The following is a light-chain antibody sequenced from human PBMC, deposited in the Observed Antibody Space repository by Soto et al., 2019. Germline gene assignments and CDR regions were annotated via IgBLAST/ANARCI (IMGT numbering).Light chain of an antibody. CDR2: GAS. J-gene: IGKJ5*01. V-gene: IGKV3D-7*01. CDR1: QSVSSSY. Sequence: ELALTQSPGTLSLSPGARATLSCRASQSVSSSYLTWYQKKPGRAPRILIYGASTRATSIPARFSGSGSGTDFNLTISRLQTEDFAVYDCQQGYNLTITFGQGTKLDIK. CDR3: QQGYNLTIT.